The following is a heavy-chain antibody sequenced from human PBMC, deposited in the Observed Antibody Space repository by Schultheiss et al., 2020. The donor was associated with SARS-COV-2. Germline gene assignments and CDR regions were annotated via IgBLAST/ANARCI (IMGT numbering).Heavy chain of an antibody. J-gene: IGHJ6*03. D-gene: IGHD1/OR15-1a*01. V-gene: IGHV3-11*05. Sequence: GESLKISCAASGFTFSDYYMSWIRQAPGKGLEWVSYISSSSSYTNYADSVKGRFTISRDNAKNSLYLQMNSLRAEDTALYYCARGGQTIPQNYYYYMDVWGKGTTVTVSS. CDR3: ARGGQTIPQNYYYYMDV. CDR2: ISSSSSYT. CDR1: GFTFSDYY.